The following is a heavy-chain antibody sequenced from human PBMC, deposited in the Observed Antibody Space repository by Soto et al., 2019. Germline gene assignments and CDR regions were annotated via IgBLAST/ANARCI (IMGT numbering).Heavy chain of an antibody. V-gene: IGHV3-33*01. CDR1: GFTFSSYG. D-gene: IGHD2-15*01. CDR2: IWYDGSNK. J-gene: IGHJ4*02. Sequence: QVQLVESGGGVVQPGRSLRLCCAASGFTFSSYGMHWVRQAPGKGLEWVAVIWYDGSNKYYADSVKGRFTISRDNSKNTLYLQMNSLRADDTAFYYCATDRVDWSGGNCYHDFDYWGQGTLVTVAA. CDR3: ATDRVDWSGGNCYHDFDY.